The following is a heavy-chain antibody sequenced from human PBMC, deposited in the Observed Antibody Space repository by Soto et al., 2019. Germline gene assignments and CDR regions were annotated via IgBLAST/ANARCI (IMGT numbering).Heavy chain of an antibody. V-gene: IGHV3-72*01. Sequence: EVQLVESGGGLVQPGGSLRLSCAASGFTFSDHYMDWVRQAPGKGLEWVGRSRGKAQSYSTEYAASVKGRFIVSRDDSKNSRYLQMNSLKTEDTAVYYCVRLSQSMSNADKWHFDYWGQGTMVTVSS. J-gene: IGHJ4*02. CDR3: VRLSQSMSNADKWHFDY. CDR1: GFTFSDHY. D-gene: IGHD3-16*01. CDR2: SRGKAQSYST.